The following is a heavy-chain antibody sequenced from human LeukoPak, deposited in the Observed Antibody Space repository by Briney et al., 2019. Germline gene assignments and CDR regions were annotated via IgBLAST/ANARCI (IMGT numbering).Heavy chain of an antibody. J-gene: IGHJ4*02. D-gene: IGHD1-26*01. V-gene: IGHV1-18*01. CDR1: GYTFTYCS. Sequence: ASVKVSCKASGYTFTYCSISWVRQAPGQGLEWVGGISAYNGNTNYAQKLQGRVTMTTDTSTSTAYMELRSLRSDDTAVYYCARAPSESYGGRFDYWGQGTLVTVSS. CDR3: ARAPSESYGGRFDY. CDR2: ISAYNGNT.